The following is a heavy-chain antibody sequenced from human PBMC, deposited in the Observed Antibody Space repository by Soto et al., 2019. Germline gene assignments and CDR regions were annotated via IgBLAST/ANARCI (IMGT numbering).Heavy chain of an antibody. CDR1: GGSISSSSYY. Sequence: QLQLQESGPGLVKPSETLSLTCTVSGGSISSSSYYWGWIRQPPGKGLEWIGSIYYSGSTYYNPSLKSRVTISVDTSKNQFSLKLSSVTAADTAVYYCASHYCSGGSCYCDYWGQGTLVTVSS. CDR2: IYYSGST. J-gene: IGHJ4*02. V-gene: IGHV4-39*01. CDR3: ASHYCSGGSCYCDY. D-gene: IGHD2-15*01.